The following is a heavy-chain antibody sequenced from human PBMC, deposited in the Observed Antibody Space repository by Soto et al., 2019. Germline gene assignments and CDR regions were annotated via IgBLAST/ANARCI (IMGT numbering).Heavy chain of an antibody. CDR3: ARDVYGGGGPPYPAYYYGMDV. CDR1: GGTFSSYA. V-gene: IGHV1-69*13. CDR2: IIPIFGTA. D-gene: IGHD3-16*01. J-gene: IGHJ6*02. Sequence: SVKVSCKASGGTFSSYAISWVRQAPGQGLEWMGGIIPIFGTANYAQKFQGRVTITADESTSIAYMELSSLRSEDTAVYYCARDVYGGGGPPYPAYYYGMDVWGQGTTVTVSS.